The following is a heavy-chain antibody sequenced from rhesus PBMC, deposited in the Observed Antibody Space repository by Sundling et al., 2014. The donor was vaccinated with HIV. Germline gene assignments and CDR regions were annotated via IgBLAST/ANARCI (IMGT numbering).Heavy chain of an antibody. CDR1: GVSISNNY. CDR2: ISGTGGST. V-gene: IGHV4-173*01. Sequence: QVQLQESGPGLVKPSETLSLTCTVSGVSISNNYWSWIRQPPGRGLEWIGRISGTGGSTDYNPSLKSRVTISTDTSNNQFSLKLSSVTAADTAVYYCARDYGNFFDYWGQGVLVTVSS. CDR3: ARDYGNFFDY. J-gene: IGHJ4*01. D-gene: IGHD4-35*01.